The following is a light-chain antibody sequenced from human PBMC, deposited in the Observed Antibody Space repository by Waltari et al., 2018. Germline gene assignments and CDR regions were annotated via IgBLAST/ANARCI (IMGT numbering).Light chain of an antibody. CDR2: GAS. J-gene: IGKJ5*01. Sequence: EVVLTQSPGTLSLSPGERATLSCRASQSVDSDFLAWCQQEPGQPPKRLIFGASSRAAGIPDRFSGTGSGTDFSLTINRLEPEDFAVYYCQQHRSFTFGQGRRLEI. V-gene: IGKV3-20*01. CDR3: QQHRSFT. CDR1: QSVDSDF.